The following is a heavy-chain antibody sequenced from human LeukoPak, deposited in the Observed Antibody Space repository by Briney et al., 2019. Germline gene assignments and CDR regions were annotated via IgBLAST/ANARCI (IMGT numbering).Heavy chain of an antibody. Sequence: PGGSLRLSCVGSGYTFTTYGMSWVRQAPGKGLEWVSGLDNNGDNTYYADSVKGRFTISRDNAKNSLYLQMNSLRAEDTAVYYCARPSGSGWYWSIYYFDYWGQGTLVTVSS. V-gene: IGHV3-23*01. D-gene: IGHD6-19*01. J-gene: IGHJ4*02. CDR1: GYTFTTYG. CDR2: LDNNGDNT. CDR3: ARPSGSGWYWSIYYFDY.